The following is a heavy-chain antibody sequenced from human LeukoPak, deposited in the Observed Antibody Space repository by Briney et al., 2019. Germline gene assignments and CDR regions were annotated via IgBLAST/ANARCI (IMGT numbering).Heavy chain of an antibody. V-gene: IGHV5-51*01. J-gene: IGHJ4*02. CDR1: GYSFTSYW. CDR2: IYPGDSDT. CDR3: ARGPSYYDFWSGYLLDY. Sequence: GESLKISCKGSGYSFTSYWIGWVRQIPGKGLEWMGIIYPGDSDTRYSPSFQGQVTISADKSISTAYLQWSSLKASDTAMYYCARGPSYYDFWSGYLLDYWGQGTLVTVSS. D-gene: IGHD3-3*01.